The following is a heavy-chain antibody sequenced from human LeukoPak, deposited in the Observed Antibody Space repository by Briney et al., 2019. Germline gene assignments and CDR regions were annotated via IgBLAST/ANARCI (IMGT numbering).Heavy chain of an antibody. Sequence: GESLKISCVASGFTFTTYYMSWVRQAPGKGLEWVAIIKQDGSEKYYVDSVRGRFTISRDNAKSSLYLQLNRLRDDDTAVYYCGRDGVSAAVDYWGQGTLVTVSS. V-gene: IGHV3-7*01. CDR3: GRDGVSAAVDY. CDR2: IKQDGSEK. D-gene: IGHD2-2*01. J-gene: IGHJ4*02. CDR1: GFTFTTYY.